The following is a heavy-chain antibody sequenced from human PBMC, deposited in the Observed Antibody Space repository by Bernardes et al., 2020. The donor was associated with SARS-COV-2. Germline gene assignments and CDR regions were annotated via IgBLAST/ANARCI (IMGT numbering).Heavy chain of an antibody. Sequence: ASVKVSCKASGYTFTTYDINWVRQAAGQGLEWMGWMTPASATTGYAQKFQGRITMTRNTSISTAYMELSSLRSEDTAVYYCARGPIGVAGTRVFDWFDPWGQGTLVTVSS. CDR3: ARGPIGVAGTRVFDWFDP. J-gene: IGHJ5*02. CDR1: GYTFTTYD. D-gene: IGHD6-19*01. V-gene: IGHV1-8*01. CDR2: MTPASATT.